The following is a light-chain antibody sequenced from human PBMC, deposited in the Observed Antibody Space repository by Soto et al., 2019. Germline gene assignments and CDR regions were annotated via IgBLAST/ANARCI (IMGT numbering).Light chain of an antibody. CDR3: QQYDNYLRT. V-gene: IGKV3-20*01. J-gene: IGKJ1*01. Sequence: EIVLTQSPGTLSLSPGERATLSCRASQSVSSGYLAWYQQKPGQAPRLLLSGASRRATGIPDRFSGSGSGTDFTLTISRLEPEDFAVYYCQQYDNYLRTFGQGTKVEIK. CDR2: GAS. CDR1: QSVSSGY.